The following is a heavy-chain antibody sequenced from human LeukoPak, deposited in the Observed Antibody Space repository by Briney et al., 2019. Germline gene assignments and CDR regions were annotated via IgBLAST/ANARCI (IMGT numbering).Heavy chain of an antibody. D-gene: IGHD6-13*01. CDR2: INPDGNKK. V-gene: IGHV3-7*01. CDR3: ARRGQSNSWSHFDY. J-gene: IGHJ4*02. CDR1: GLTFSSSW. Sequence: GGSLRLSCAVSGLTFSSSWMDWVRQAPGKGLEWVASINPDGNKKYSADSVKGRFTISRDNAKNSLYLQMNSLRAEDTAVYFCARRGQSNSWSHFDYWGQGALVTVSS.